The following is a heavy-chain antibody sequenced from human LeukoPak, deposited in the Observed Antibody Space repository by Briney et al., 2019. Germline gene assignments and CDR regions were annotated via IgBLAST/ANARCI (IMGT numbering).Heavy chain of an antibody. D-gene: IGHD4-11*01. CDR1: GFTFSSYA. CDR3: ARDLTVTDYYYYGMDV. Sequence: GGSLRLSCAASGFTFSSYAIHWVRRAPGKGLEWVAVISYDGSNKYYADSVKGRFTISRDNSKNTLYLQMNSLRTEDTAVYYCARDLTVTDYYYYGMDVWGQGTTVTVSS. J-gene: IGHJ6*02. V-gene: IGHV3-30-3*01. CDR2: ISYDGSNK.